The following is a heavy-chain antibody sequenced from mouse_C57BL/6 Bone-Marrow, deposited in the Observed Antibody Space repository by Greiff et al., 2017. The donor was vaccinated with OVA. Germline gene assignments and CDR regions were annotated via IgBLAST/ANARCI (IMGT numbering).Heavy chain of an antibody. CDR2: ISSCSSTI. V-gene: IGHV5-17*01. D-gene: IGHD1-1*01. CDR3: ARPEIYYYGSSSGNFDY. CDR1: GFTFSDYG. J-gene: IGHJ2*01. Sequence: EVQLVESGGGLVKPGGSLKLSCAASGFTFSDYGMHCVPPAPERGLVWVAYISSCSSTIYSADTVKGRFPISRDNAKNTLFLQMTSLRSEDTAMYYCARPEIYYYGSSSGNFDYWGQGTTLTVSS.